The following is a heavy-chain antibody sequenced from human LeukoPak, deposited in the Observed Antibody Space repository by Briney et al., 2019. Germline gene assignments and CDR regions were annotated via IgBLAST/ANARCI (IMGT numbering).Heavy chain of an antibody. Sequence: SVKVSCKASGFTFTSSAVQWVRQARGQRLEWIGWIVVGSGNTNYAQKFQERVTITRDMSTGTAYMELSSLRSEDTAVYYCAAFPDSGVVVITDGQTSYFFEYWGQGTLVTVSS. CDR2: IVVGSGNT. CDR3: AAFPDSGVVVITDGQTSYFFEY. J-gene: IGHJ4*02. CDR1: GFTFTSSA. V-gene: IGHV1-58*01. D-gene: IGHD3-22*01.